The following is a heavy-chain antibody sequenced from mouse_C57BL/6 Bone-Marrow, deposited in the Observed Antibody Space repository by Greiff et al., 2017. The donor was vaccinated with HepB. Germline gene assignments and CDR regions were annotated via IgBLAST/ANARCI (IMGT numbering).Heavy chain of an antibody. V-gene: IGHV3-6*01. J-gene: IGHJ4*01. Sequence: EVKLVESGPGLVKPSQSLSLTCSVTGYSITSGYYWNWIRQFPGNKLEWLGYISYDGSNNYNPSLKNRISITRDTSKNQFFLKLNSVTPEDTATYYCARGDYDDAMDYWGQGTSVTVSS. CDR3: ARGDYDDAMDY. CDR1: GYSITSGYY. D-gene: IGHD2-4*01. CDR2: ISYDGSN.